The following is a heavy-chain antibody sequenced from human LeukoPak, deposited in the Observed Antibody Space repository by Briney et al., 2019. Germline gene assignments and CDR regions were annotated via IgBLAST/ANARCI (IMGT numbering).Heavy chain of an antibody. J-gene: IGHJ4*02. CDR1: GGSFNGYY. V-gene: IGHV4-34*01. CDR3: ASANDYDFWSXYYWX. CDR2: INHSGST. D-gene: IGHD3-3*01. Sequence: SETLSLTCAVYGGSFNGYYWSWIRQPPGKGLEWIGEINHSGSTNYNPSLKSRVTISVDTSKNQFSLKLSSVTAADTAVYYCASANDYDFWSXYYWXXGQGTLVTVSS.